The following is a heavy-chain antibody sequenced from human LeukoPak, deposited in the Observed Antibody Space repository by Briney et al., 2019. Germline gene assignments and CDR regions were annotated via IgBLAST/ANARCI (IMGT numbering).Heavy chain of an antibody. CDR1: GGSISSYY. CDR3: ARTLSGRTGLDI. CDR2: IYYSGST. V-gene: IGHV4-59*08. D-gene: IGHD3-10*01. Sequence: SETLSLTCTVSGGSISSYYWSWIRQPPGKGLEWIGYIYYSGSTNYNPSLKSRVTTSVDTSKNQFSLKLSSVTAADTAVYYCARTLSGRTGLDIWGQGTMVTVSS. J-gene: IGHJ3*02.